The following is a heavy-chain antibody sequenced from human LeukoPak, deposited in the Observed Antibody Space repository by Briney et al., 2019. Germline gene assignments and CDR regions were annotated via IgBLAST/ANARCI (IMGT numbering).Heavy chain of an antibody. CDR2: IYYSGRT. D-gene: IGHD3-10*01. V-gene: IGHV4-59*01. Sequence: PGETLCLSCTASGFSISSYYWSWIRQPPGKGLEWIGYIYYSGRTNYNPSLQSRVTISVDTSKNKFSLKLRSVTAADTAVYYCAKGGDYGSGSYYRNWGQGTLVSVSS. J-gene: IGHJ4*02. CDR3: AKGGDYGSGSYYRN. CDR1: GFSISSYY.